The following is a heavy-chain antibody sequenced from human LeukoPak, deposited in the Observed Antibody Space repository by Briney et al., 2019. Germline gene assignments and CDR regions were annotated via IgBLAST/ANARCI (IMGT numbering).Heavy chain of an antibody. J-gene: IGHJ4*02. CDR3: TDWQNY. CDR1: GFTFSNAW. D-gene: IGHD2-21*01. Sequence: PGGSLRLSCVASGFTFSNAWMYWVRQGPGKGLEWVGRIKSKTAGGTTDYAAPVKGRFTISRDDSKNTLYMRMNSLKTEDTAVYYCTDWQNYWGQGTLVTVSS. CDR2: IKSKTAGGTT. V-gene: IGHV3-15*01.